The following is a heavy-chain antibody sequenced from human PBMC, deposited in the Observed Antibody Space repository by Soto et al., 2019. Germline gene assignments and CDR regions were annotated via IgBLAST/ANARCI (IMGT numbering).Heavy chain of an antibody. Sequence: ASVKVSCKASEYTFTGYYMHWVRQAPGQGLEWMGWINPNSGGTNYAQKFQGWVTMTRDTSISTAYMELSRLRSDDTAVYYCARGNKNSSSSLYYYYGMDVWGQGTTVTVSS. CDR3: ARGNKNSSSSLYYYYGMDV. D-gene: IGHD6-6*01. CDR2: INPNSGGT. V-gene: IGHV1-2*04. J-gene: IGHJ6*02. CDR1: EYTFTGYY.